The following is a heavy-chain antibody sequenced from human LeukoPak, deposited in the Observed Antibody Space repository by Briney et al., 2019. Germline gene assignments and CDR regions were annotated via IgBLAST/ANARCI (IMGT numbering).Heavy chain of an antibody. Sequence: PGGSLRLSCAASGFTFSSYAMSWDRQAPGKGLEWVSAISGSGGSTYYADSVKGRFTISRDNSKNTLYLQMNSLRAEDTAVYYCARVSVGYYYYYMDVWGKGTTVTISS. CDR3: ARVSVGYYYYYMDV. J-gene: IGHJ6*03. CDR1: GFTFSSYA. D-gene: IGHD4-23*01. CDR2: ISGSGGST. V-gene: IGHV3-23*01.